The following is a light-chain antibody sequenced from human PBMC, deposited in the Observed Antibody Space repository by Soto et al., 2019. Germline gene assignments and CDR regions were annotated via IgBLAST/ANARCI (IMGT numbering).Light chain of an antibody. V-gene: IGKV1-9*01. J-gene: IGKJ5*01. CDR2: AAS. Sequence: GDRVTITCRASQSLGNWLAWYQQKPGKAPNLLMYAASTLQSGVPSRFSGGESGTEYTLTISSLQPEDSATYYCQQLYIFPLTFGQGTRLEIK. CDR1: QSLGNW. CDR3: QQLYIFPLT.